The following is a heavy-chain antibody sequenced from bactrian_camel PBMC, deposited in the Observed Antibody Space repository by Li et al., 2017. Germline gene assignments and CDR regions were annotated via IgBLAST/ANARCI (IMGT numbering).Heavy chain of an antibody. J-gene: IGHJ4*01. CDR3: AADSPGSRGMGSSLGTRRYEY. D-gene: IGHD3*01. Sequence: VQLVESGGGSVQAGGSLRLSCAASGYTSRSYCMGWFRQAPGKEREGVARIATGSGNTYYADSVRGRFTISQDNAKRVVYLEINSLKPEDTAMYLCAADSPGSRGMGSSLGTRRYEYWGQGTQVTVS. CDR2: IATGSGNT. CDR1: GYTSRSYC. V-gene: IGHV3S31*01.